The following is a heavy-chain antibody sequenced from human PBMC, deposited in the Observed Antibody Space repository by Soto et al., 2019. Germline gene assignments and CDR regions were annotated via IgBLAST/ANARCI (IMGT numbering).Heavy chain of an antibody. CDR1: GYAFTSCY. V-gene: IGHV1-46*01. J-gene: IGHJ1*01. CDR3: ARTRIEYSSSSGDEYFQH. D-gene: IGHD6-6*01. CDR2: INPSGGST. Sequence: ASAKVSWKACGYAFTSCYLHWVRHAPGQGLEWMGIINPSGGSTSYAQKFQGRVTMTRDTSTSTVYMELSSLRSEDTAVYYCARTRIEYSSSSGDEYFQHWGQGTLVTVSS.